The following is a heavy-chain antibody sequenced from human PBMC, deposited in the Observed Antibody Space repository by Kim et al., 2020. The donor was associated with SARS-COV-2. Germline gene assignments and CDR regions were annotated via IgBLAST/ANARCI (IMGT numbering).Heavy chain of an antibody. CDR2: YT. CDR3: ARAHYGSLDY. V-gene: IGHV6-1*01. Sequence: YTDYAVSVKSRITINPDTSKNQFSLQLDSVTPEDTAVYYCARAHYGSLDYWGQGTLVTVSS. J-gene: IGHJ4*02. D-gene: IGHD3-10*01.